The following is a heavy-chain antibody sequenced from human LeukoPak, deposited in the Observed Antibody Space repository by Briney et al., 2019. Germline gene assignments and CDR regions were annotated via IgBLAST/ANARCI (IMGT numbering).Heavy chain of an antibody. CDR3: ARDLNWETY. Sequence: PGGSLRLSCAASGVTFSSYSMNWVRQAPGKGLEWVSSISSRSTYIYYADSVKGRFTISRDNAKNSLYLQMNSLRAEDTAVYYCARDLNWETYWGQGTLVSVSS. V-gene: IGHV3-21*01. D-gene: IGHD7-27*01. CDR1: GVTFSSYS. J-gene: IGHJ4*02. CDR2: ISSRSTYI.